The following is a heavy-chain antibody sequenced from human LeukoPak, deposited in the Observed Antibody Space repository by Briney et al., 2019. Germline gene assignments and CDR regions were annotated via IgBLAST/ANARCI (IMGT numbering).Heavy chain of an antibody. CDR1: GSSFTSYW. V-gene: IGHV5-10-1*01. CDR2: IDPSDSYT. D-gene: IGHD6-13*01. Sequence: GESLQISCKGSGSSFTSYWISWVRQLPGKGLEWMGRIDPSDSYTNYSPSFQGRVTISADKSISTAYLQWSSLKASDTAMYYCASLGDSSSSDYWGQGTLVTVSS. J-gene: IGHJ4*02. CDR3: ASLGDSSSSDY.